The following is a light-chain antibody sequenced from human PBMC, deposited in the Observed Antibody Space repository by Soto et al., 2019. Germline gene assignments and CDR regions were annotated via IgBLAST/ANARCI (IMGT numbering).Light chain of an antibody. CDR1: QNINRN. V-gene: IGKV3-15*01. Sequence: DIVMTQSPATLSVSPGERATLSCRASQNINRNLAWYQQKPGQAPGLLISGASARASGIPARFSGSGSGTEFTLIMSGLQSEDFAIYYWQQYNNWPLTFGQGTKVEI. CDR3: QQYNNWPLT. CDR2: GAS. J-gene: IGKJ1*01.